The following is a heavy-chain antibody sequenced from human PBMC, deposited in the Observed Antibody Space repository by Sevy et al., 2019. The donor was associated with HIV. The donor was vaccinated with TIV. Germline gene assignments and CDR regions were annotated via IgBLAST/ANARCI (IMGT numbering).Heavy chain of an antibody. J-gene: IGHJ6*03. CDR3: ARRSVVVPAAMPAVYYYYYMDV. D-gene: IGHD2-2*01. CDR2: ISAYNGNT. CDR1: GYTFTSYG. Sequence: ASVKVSCKASGYTFTSYGISWVRQAPGQGLEWMGWISAYNGNTNYAQKLQGRVTMTTDTSTSTAYMELRSLRSEDTAVYYCARRSVVVPAAMPAVYYYYYMDVWGKGTTVTVSS. V-gene: IGHV1-18*04.